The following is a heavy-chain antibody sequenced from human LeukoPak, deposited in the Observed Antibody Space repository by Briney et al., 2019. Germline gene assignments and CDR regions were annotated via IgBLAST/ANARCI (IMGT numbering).Heavy chain of an antibody. D-gene: IGHD3-10*01. CDR1: GGSISSGGYY. J-gene: IGHJ3*02. Sequence: SETLSLTCTVSGGSISSGGYYWSWIRQHPGKGLEWIGYIYYSGSTYYNPSLKSRVTISVDTSKNQFSLKLSSVTAADTDVYYCARSDYYGSGSYYNEGGAFDIWGQGTMVTVSS. CDR2: IYYSGST. CDR3: ARSDYYGSGSYYNEGGAFDI. V-gene: IGHV4-31*03.